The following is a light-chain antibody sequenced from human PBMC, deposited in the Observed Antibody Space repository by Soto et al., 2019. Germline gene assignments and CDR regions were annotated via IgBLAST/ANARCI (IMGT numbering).Light chain of an antibody. J-gene: IGKJ1*01. V-gene: IGKV3-20*01. CDR3: QQYVSWT. CDR2: GTS. CDR1: QTVSSNN. Sequence: EIVLTQSPGTLSVSPGARATLSCRASQTVSSNNLAWYQQKPGQAPSLLIYGTSSRATGIPDRFSGSGSGTDFTLTISRLEPEDSAIYYCQQYVSWTFGQGTKVEI.